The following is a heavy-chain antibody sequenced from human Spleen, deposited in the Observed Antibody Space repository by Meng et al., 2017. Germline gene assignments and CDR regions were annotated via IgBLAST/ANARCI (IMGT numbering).Heavy chain of an antibody. CDR2: INHSGST. V-gene: IGHV4-34*01. CDR1: GGSFSDYY. J-gene: IGHJ4*02. CDR3: ARGPTTVAHDFDY. Sequence: QVTVQQWGAGLLKPSETLSLTCVVSGGSFSDYYWSWIRQPPGKGLEWIGEINHSGSTNYNPSLESRATISVDTSQNNLSLNLSSVTAADTAVYYCARGPTTVAHDFDYWGQGTLVTVSS. D-gene: IGHD4-11*01.